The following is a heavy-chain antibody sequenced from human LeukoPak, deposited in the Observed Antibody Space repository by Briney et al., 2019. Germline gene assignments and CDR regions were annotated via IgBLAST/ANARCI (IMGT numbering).Heavy chain of an antibody. V-gene: IGHV3-23*01. CDR1: GFTVTSNY. CDR3: AKDLDSTGYYSYRY. CDR2: ISDSGSIT. D-gene: IGHD3-22*01. J-gene: IGHJ4*02. Sequence: GGSLRLSCAASGFTVTSNYFNWVRQAPGKGLEWVSVISDSGSITYYADSVKGRFTISRDNSKNTLFLQMNSLRAEDTAVYYCAKDLDSTGYYSYRYWGQGTLVTVSS.